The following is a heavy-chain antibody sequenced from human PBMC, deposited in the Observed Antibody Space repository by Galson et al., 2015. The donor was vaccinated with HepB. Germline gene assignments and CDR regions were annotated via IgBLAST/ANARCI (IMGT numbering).Heavy chain of an antibody. V-gene: IGHV4-4*02. J-gene: IGHJ4*02. D-gene: IGHD5-12*01. CDR3: TRVVSVNSGYDGAYFDY. CDR2: IYHSGST. CDR1: GGSISSSNW. Sequence: SETLSLTCAVSGGSISSSNWWSWVRQPPGKGLEWIGEIYHSGSTNYNPSLKSRVTISVDKSKKQFSLKLSSVTAADAAVYYCTRVVSVNSGYDGAYFDYWGQGTLVTVSS.